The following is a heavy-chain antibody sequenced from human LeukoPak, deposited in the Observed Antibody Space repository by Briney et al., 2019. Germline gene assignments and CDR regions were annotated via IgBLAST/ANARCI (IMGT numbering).Heavy chain of an antibody. V-gene: IGHV3-66*01. CDR3: ASILRSSSGYYFDY. D-gene: IGHD3-10*01. CDR2: IYSGDTP. J-gene: IGHJ4*02. Sequence: GGSLRLSCAASGFTVSTNYMSWVRQAPGKGLEWVSVIYSGDTPFYAYSVRDKFTLSRDNSKNTLYLQMNSLRAEDTAVYYCASILRSSSGYYFDYWGQGTLVTVSS. CDR1: GFTVSTNY.